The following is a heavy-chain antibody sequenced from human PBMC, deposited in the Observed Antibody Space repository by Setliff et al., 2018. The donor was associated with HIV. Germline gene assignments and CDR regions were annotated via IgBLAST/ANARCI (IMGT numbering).Heavy chain of an antibody. V-gene: IGHV1-46*01. Sequence: ASVKVSCKASGTTFSTYVFTWVRQAPGQGLEWMGGINPSGGSTSYAQKFQGRVTMTRDTSTSTVYMELSSLRSEDTAVYYCARERYSSGWFPDYWGQGTLVTVSS. D-gene: IGHD6-19*01. CDR3: ARERYSSGWFPDY. J-gene: IGHJ4*02. CDR2: INPSGGST. CDR1: GTTFSTYV.